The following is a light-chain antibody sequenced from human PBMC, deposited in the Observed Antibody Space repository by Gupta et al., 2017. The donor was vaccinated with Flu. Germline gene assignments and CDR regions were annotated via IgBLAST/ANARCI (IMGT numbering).Light chain of an antibody. V-gene: IGLV2-23*01. Sequence: SITISCTGTSSDVGSYTVVSWYQQQPGKAPKLIIYEDTERPSGISDRFSGSKSGNTASLTISGLQAEDEADFYCCSYAGTTTFVFGTGTKVTVL. CDR3: CSYAGTTTFV. J-gene: IGLJ1*01. CDR1: SSDVGSYTV. CDR2: EDT.